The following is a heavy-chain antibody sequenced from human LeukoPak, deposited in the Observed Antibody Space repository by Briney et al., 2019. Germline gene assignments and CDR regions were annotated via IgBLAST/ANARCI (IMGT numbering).Heavy chain of an antibody. CDR3: ALGTINKDYYFGMDV. V-gene: IGHV3-11*01. CDR2: ISNSGSTV. D-gene: IGHD2-8*01. Sequence: GGSLRLSCAASGFTFSDYYMTWLRQAPGKGLEWLSYISNSGSTVFYADSVKGRFTVSRDNAKRSLYLQIESLRDDDTAVYHCALGTINKDYYFGMDVWGQGTTVTVSS. J-gene: IGHJ6*02. CDR1: GFTFSDYY.